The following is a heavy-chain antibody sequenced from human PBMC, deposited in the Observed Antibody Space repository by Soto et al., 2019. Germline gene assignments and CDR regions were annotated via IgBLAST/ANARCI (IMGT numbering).Heavy chain of an antibody. J-gene: IGHJ4*02. CDR1: DGSISSGDYY. CDR3: ARASTVTHFEY. D-gene: IGHD4-17*01. CDR2: IYCSRST. Sequence: SEALYLTCTVSDGSISSGDYYWSWIRQPPGKGLEWSGDIYCSRSTYYNPSLNSRVTKSVDTSKNQFSLKLSSVTPADTAGYYCARASTVTHFEYWGQGTQVTGSS. V-gene: IGHV4-30-4*02.